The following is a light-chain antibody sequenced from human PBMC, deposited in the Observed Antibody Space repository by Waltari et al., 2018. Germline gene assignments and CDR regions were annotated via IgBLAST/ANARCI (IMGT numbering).Light chain of an antibody. V-gene: IGKV1-33*01. CDR2: DAS. CDR3: KQDDNLPS. Sequence: DIHMPQSPSSLSASFGDTVPITCQASQGINNYLNWYQQKPGKDPKVLIYDASNLETGVPSRCSGSRSGTHFTFTISSLQPEDIATYYCKQDDNLPSFGGGTKVEI. CDR1: QGINNY. J-gene: IGKJ4*01.